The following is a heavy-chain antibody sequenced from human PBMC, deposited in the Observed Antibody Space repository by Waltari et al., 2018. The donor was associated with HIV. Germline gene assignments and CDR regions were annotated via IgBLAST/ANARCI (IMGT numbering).Heavy chain of an antibody. CDR2: ISGSGGST. V-gene: IGHV3-23*01. CDR1: GFTFSSYA. Sequence: EVQLLESGGGLVQPGGSLRLSCAASGFTFSSYAMSWVRQAPGKGLEWVSAISGSGGSTYYADSVKGRFTISRDNSKNTLYLQMNSLRAEDTAVYYCASPPPGVGATKEYYFDYWGQGTLVTVSS. J-gene: IGHJ4*02. D-gene: IGHD1-26*01. CDR3: ASPPPGVGATKEYYFDY.